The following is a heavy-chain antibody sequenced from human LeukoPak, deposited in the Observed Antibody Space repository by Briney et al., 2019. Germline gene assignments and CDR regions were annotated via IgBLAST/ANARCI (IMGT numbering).Heavy chain of an antibody. V-gene: IGHV3-49*04. D-gene: IGHD3-10*01. Sequence: PGRSLRLSCTTSGFAFVEYTIVWVRQAPGKGLEWVGFIKGEDDGGTTNYAASAKGRFSISRDDSKSIAYLQLNSLRTEDTAVYYCTLSGAGWGQGTLVTVSS. CDR1: GFAFVEYT. CDR2: IKGEDDGGTT. CDR3: TLSGAG. J-gene: IGHJ1*01.